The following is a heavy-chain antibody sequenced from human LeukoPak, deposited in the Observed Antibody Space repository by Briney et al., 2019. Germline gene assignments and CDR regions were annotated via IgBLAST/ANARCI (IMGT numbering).Heavy chain of an antibody. J-gene: IGHJ4*02. CDR3: ARSFHSSGWHAGPDY. CDR2: TYYRSKWYN. Sequence: SHTLSLTFAISGDSVSSNSAAWNWIRQSPSRGLEWLGRTYYRSKWYNDYAVSVKSRITINPDTSKNQFSLQLNSVTPEDTAVYYCARSFHSSGWHAGPDYWGQGTLVTVSS. V-gene: IGHV6-1*01. D-gene: IGHD6-19*01. CDR1: GDSVSSNSAA.